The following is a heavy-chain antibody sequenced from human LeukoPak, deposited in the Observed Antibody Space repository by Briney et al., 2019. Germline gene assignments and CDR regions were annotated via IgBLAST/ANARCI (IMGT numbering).Heavy chain of an antibody. CDR3: SGRDSSRNPWAY. J-gene: IGHJ4*02. D-gene: IGHD2-2*01. CDR1: GFTFSSYE. Sequence: GGSLRLSCAASGFTFSSYEMNWVRLAPGRGLEWLANIRPDGSDKYYVDSVKGRFTISRDNGKNLVYLEMNSLRVEDTAVYYCSGRDSSRNPWAYWGQGTLVSVSS. CDR2: IRPDGSDK. V-gene: IGHV3-7*01.